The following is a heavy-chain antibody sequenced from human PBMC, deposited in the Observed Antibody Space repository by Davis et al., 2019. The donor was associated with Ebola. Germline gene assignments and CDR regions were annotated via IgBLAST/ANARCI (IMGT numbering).Heavy chain of an antibody. J-gene: IGHJ6*04. V-gene: IGHV3-7*01. CDR3: AREKRWLQLELGLNYHGLDV. Sequence: GGSLRLSCAASGFTFSSYWMSWVRQAPGKGLEWVANIKQDGSEKYYVDSVKGRFTISRDNAKNSLYLQMNSLRAEDTAVYYCAREKRWLQLELGLNYHGLDVWGKGTTVTVSS. CDR1: GFTFSSYW. CDR2: IKQDGSEK. D-gene: IGHD5-24*01.